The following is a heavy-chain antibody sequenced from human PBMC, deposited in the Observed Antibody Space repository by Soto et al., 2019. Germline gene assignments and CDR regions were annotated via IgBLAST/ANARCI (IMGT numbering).Heavy chain of an antibody. D-gene: IGHD3-3*01. CDR2: INHTGGT. CDR1: GYSLSSDGYY. Sequence: KPSETLSLTCTVSGYSLSSDGYYWGWIRQPPGKGLEWIGEINHTGGTHYNPSLKSRVTMSVDTSKNQFSLRLSSVTAADTAIYYCATRITVFGLLIPPFDPWGQGTQVTVSS. CDR3: ATRITVFGLLIPPFDP. V-gene: IGHV4-39*07. J-gene: IGHJ5*02.